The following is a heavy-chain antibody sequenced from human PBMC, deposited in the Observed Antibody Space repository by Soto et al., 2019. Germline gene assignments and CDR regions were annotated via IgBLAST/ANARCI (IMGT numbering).Heavy chain of an antibody. J-gene: IGHJ6*02. V-gene: IGHV1-69*13. Sequence: ASVKVSCKASGGTFSSYAISWVRQAHGQGLEWMGGIIPIFGTANYAQKFQGRVTITADESTSTAYMELSSLRSEDTAVYYCARSFSAYYYDSSGPDGMDVWGQGTTVTVSS. CDR2: IIPIFGTA. CDR1: GGTFSSYA. D-gene: IGHD3-22*01. CDR3: ARSFSAYYYDSSGPDGMDV.